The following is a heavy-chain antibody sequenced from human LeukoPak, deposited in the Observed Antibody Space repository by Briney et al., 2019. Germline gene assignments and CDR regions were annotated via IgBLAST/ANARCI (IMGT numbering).Heavy chain of an antibody. CDR2: INPSGGST. Sequence: ASVKVSCKASGYTFTSYYMHWVRQSPGQGLEWMGIINPSGGSTSYAQKFQGRVTMTRDTSTSTVYMELSSLRSEDTAVYYCAREEQQLVHFDYWGQGTLVTVSS. J-gene: IGHJ4*02. D-gene: IGHD6-13*01. CDR3: AREEQQLVHFDY. V-gene: IGHV1-46*01. CDR1: GYTFTSYY.